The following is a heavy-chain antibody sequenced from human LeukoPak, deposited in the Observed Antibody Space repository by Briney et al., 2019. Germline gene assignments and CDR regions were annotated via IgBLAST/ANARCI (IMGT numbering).Heavy chain of an antibody. J-gene: IGHJ4*02. Sequence: ASVKVSCKASGYTFTSYDINWVRQATGQGLEWMGWMNPNSGNTGYAQNFQGRVTMTRNTSISTAYMELSSLRSEDTAVYYCARAIFAVVNLDHWGQGTLVTVSS. D-gene: IGHD3-3*01. CDR3: ARAIFAVVNLDH. CDR2: MNPNSGNT. CDR1: GYTFTSYD. V-gene: IGHV1-8*01.